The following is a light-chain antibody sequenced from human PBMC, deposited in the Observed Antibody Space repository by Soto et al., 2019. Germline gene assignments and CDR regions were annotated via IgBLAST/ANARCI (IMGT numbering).Light chain of an antibody. CDR2: DVS. CDR1: SSDFGIYNS. V-gene: IGLV2-14*03. CDR3: SSYTSSRSYV. J-gene: IGLJ1*01. Sequence: SALTQPASVSGSPGQSITISCTGTSSDFGIYNSVSWYQHYAGRAPRLMIHDVSNRPSGVSDRFSGSKSGNTASLTISGLQAEDEAEYYCSSYTSSRSYVFASGTKVTVL.